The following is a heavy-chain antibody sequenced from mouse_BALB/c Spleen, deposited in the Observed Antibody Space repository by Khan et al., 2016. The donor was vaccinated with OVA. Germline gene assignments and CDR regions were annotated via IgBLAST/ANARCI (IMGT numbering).Heavy chain of an antibody. CDR1: GYSFTGYF. V-gene: IGHV1-20*02. CDR3: TRIYRSDFDY. D-gene: IGHD1-1*01. Sequence: VQLQQSGPELVRPGASVKISCKASGYSFTGYFMNWVMQSHGKSLEWIGRINPYIGETFYNQRFKDKATLTVDESSNTAHMELRSLASEDSAVYYCTRIYRSDFDYWGQGTTLTVSS. CDR2: INPYIGET. J-gene: IGHJ2*01.